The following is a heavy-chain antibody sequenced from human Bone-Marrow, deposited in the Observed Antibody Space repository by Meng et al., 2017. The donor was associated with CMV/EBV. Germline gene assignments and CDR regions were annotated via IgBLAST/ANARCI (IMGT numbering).Heavy chain of an antibody. D-gene: IGHD6-19*01. CDR1: GGSVSSGSYY. CDR3: ARVEMPGYSSGWFFDY. J-gene: IGHJ4*02. CDR2: IYYSGST. Sequence: SETLSPTCTVSGGSVSSGSYYWSWIRQPPGKGLEWIGYIYYSGSTDYNPTLKSRVTISVHTSKNQFSLKLSPVTAADTAVYYCARVEMPGYSSGWFFDYWGQGTLVTVSS. V-gene: IGHV4-61*01.